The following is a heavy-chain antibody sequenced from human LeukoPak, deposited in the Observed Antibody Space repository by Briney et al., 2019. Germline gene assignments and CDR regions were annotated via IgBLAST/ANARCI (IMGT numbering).Heavy chain of an antibody. J-gene: IGHJ5*02. CDR3: ARSSPITGTYNWFDP. V-gene: IGHV1-18*01. D-gene: IGHD1-20*01. Sequence: GASVKVSCKASGYTFTSYGISWVRQAPGQGLEWMGWISAYNGNTNYAQKLQGRVTMTTDTSTSTAYMELRSLRSDDTAVYYCARSSPITGTYNWFDPWGQGTLVTVSS. CDR2: ISAYNGNT. CDR1: GYTFTSYG.